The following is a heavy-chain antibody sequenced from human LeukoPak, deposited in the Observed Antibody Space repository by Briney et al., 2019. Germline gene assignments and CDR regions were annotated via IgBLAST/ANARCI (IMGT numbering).Heavy chain of an antibody. D-gene: IGHD3-22*01. J-gene: IGHJ4*02. CDR3: ARVGYYDSSGYPPTDY. V-gene: IGHV1-18*01. CDR2: ISAYNGNT. CDR1: GYTFTSYG. Sequence: ASVKVSCKASGYTFTSYGISWVRQAPGQGLEWMGWISAYNGNTNYAQKLQGRVTMTTDTSPSTAYMELRSLRSDDTAVYYCARVGYYDSSGYPPTDYWGQGTLVTVSS.